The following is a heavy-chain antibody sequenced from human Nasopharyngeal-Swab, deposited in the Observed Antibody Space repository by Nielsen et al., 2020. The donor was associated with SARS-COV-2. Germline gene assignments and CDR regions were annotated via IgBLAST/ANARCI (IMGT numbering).Heavy chain of an antibody. J-gene: IGHJ6*03. D-gene: IGHD3-3*01. V-gene: IGHV4-30-4*01. Sequence: SETLSLTCTVSGGSISSGDYYWSWIRQPPGKGLEWIGYIYYSGSTYYNPSLKSRVTISVDTSKNQFSLKLSSVTAADTAVYYCARARQGITIFGVLYYYYMDVRGKGTTVTVSS. CDR2: IYYSGST. CDR3: ARARQGITIFGVLYYYYMDV. CDR1: GGSISSGDYY.